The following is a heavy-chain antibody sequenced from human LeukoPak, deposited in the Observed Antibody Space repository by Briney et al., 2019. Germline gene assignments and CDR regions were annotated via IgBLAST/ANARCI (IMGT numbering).Heavy chain of an antibody. CDR1: GGSISSYY. CDR3: ARHGPMVLDYYYYYGMDV. CDR2: IYYSGST. Sequence: SETLSLTCTVSGGSISSYYWSWIRQPPGKGLEWIGYIYYSGSTNYNPSLKSRVTISVDTSKNQFSLKLSSVTAADTAVYYCARHGPMVLDYYYYYGMDVWGQGTTVTVS. V-gene: IGHV4-59*08. J-gene: IGHJ6*02. D-gene: IGHD3-10*01.